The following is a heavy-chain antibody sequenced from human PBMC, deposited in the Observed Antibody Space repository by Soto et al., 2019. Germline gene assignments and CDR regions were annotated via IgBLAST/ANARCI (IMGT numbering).Heavy chain of an antibody. J-gene: IGHJ4*02. D-gene: IGHD3-22*01. Sequence: EVQLVESGGGLVQPGGSLRLSCVASGFIFNSYSMNWVRQAPGKGLEWISYMNSGSTSVFYADSVKGRFTISRDNAKNSLYPQMNSLRAEDTAVYYCGSSASPDAYWGQGTLVTVSS. CDR3: GSSASPDAY. CDR1: GFIFNSYS. CDR2: MNSGSTSV. V-gene: IGHV3-48*01.